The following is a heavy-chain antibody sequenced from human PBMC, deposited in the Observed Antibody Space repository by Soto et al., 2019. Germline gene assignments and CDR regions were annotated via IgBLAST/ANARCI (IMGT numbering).Heavy chain of an antibody. CDR3: ARVVSWVVVAVAADYFDY. CDR1: GFTFSSYW. D-gene: IGHD2-15*01. CDR2: IKQDGSEK. V-gene: IGHV3-7*01. J-gene: IGHJ4*02. Sequence: GGSLRLSCAASGFTFSSYWMSWVRQAPGKGLEWVANIKQDGSEKYYVDSVKGRFTISRDNAKNSLYLKMNSLRAEDTAVSYCARVVSWVVVAVAADYFDYWGQGTLVTVSS.